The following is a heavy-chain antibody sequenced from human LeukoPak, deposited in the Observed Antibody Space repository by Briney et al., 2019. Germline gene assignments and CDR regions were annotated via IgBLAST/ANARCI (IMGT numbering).Heavy chain of an antibody. Sequence: GGSLRLSCAGSGFTFSSYAKSWVRQAPGQGLEWVSVISDSGDYTSYADSVRGRFTISRDNSRNTLYLQMISLRPEDTAVYYCAKDTSIGKYCTNGVCSPFDSWGQGTLVTVSS. CDR2: ISDSGDYT. D-gene: IGHD2-8*01. CDR3: AKDTSIGKYCTNGVCSPFDS. V-gene: IGHV3-23*01. J-gene: IGHJ4*02. CDR1: GFTFSSYA.